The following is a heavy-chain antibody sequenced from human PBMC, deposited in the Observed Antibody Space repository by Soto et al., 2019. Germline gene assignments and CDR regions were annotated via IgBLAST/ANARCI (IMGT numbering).Heavy chain of an antibody. CDR1: GFAFSSDA. CDR2: ISGSGGST. Sequence: GGSLRLSCAASGFAFSSDALSWVRQAPGKGLEWVSAISGSGGSTYYADSVKGRFTISRDNSKNTLYLQMNSLRAEDTAVYYCAKVLTTSKHPNWFDPWGQGTLVTVSS. V-gene: IGHV3-23*01. CDR3: AKVLTTSKHPNWFDP. D-gene: IGHD2-2*01. J-gene: IGHJ5*02.